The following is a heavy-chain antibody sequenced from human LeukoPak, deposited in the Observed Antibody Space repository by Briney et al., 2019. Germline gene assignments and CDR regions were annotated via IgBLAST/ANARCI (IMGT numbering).Heavy chain of an antibody. D-gene: IGHD6-13*01. J-gene: IGHJ4*02. CDR1: GFTFSSYG. Sequence: GGSLRLSCAASGFTFSSYGMHWVRQAPGKGLEWVAFIRYDGSNKYYADSVKGRFTISRDNSKNTLYLQMNSLRAEDTAVYYCAKGGAAAGMEYYFDYWGQGTLVTVSS. CDR3: AKGGAAAGMEYYFDY. V-gene: IGHV3-30*02. CDR2: IRYDGSNK.